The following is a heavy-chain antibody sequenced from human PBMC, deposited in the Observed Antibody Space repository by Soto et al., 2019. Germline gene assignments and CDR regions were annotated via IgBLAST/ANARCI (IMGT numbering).Heavy chain of an antibody. V-gene: IGHV3-53*01. D-gene: IGHD4-17*01. CDR2: LYAGGAT. Sequence: EVQLVESGGGLIQPGGSLRLSCAASGFSVSANYMNWVRQAPGKGLQWVSLLYAGGATFYADSVKGRFTISRDSSKSTMYLQMESLRVEDTAEYYCATQRTNDYGDPNEALAIWGQGTVVSVSS. CDR1: GFSVSANY. J-gene: IGHJ3*02. CDR3: ATQRTNDYGDPNEALAI.